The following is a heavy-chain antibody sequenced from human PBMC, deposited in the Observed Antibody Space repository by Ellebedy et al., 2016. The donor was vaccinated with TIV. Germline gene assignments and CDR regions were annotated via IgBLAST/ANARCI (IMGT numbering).Heavy chain of an antibody. J-gene: IGHJ3*01. CDR3: VKDMAPGGSYL. CDR1: GFTFDEHA. CDR2: MIWDGGTI. D-gene: IGHD3-10*01. V-gene: IGHV3-9*01. Sequence: SLKISCAGSGFTFDEHAMHWVRQSPGKGLEWVSGMIWDGGTIGYADSVKGRFTISRDIAKNSLYLQMNSLKPEDTALYYCVKDMAPGGSYLWGQGTMVTVSS.